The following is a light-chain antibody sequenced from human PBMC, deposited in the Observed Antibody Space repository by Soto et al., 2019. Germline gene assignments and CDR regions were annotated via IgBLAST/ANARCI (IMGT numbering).Light chain of an antibody. CDR1: SGSVSTIYY. CDR2: STQ. CDR3: FLYLGGGLYV. V-gene: IGLV8-61*01. J-gene: IGLJ1*01. Sequence: QTVVTQEPSLSVSPGGTVTLTCGWNSGSVSTIYYHSWYQQPPGQAPRTLIFSTQTRSSGVPARFDGSILGDSAALTITGATSDGESDYFYFLYLGGGLYVFGPGTKVTVL.